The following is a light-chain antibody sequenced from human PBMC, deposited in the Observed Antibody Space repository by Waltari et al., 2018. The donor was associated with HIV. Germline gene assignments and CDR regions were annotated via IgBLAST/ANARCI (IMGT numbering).Light chain of an antibody. CDR2: KAS. CDR1: QTISDW. J-gene: IGKJ1*01. Sequence: DIQMTQSPSTLSASVGDRVTITCRASQTISDWLAWYQQKPVSAPNLLIYKASDLETGVPSRFSGSGSGTEFTLTISGLQPGDSANYFCQQYNIYPYTFGQGTKVEIK. V-gene: IGKV1-5*03. CDR3: QQYNIYPYT.